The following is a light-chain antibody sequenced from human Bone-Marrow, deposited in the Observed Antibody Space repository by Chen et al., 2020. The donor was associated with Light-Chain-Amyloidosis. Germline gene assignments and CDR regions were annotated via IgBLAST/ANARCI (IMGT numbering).Light chain of an antibody. Sequence: EIVLTQSPGTLSLSPGEGANLSCRASQTISSNYLTWYQQKFGQAPRLLFYGSSSRATGIPDMFTGSGSGTDFTLTINRLEPEDFAMYYCQQYGTSPLTFGGGTKVEIK. CDR3: QQYGTSPLT. J-gene: IGKJ4*01. CDR2: GSS. V-gene: IGKV3-20*01. CDR1: QTISSNY.